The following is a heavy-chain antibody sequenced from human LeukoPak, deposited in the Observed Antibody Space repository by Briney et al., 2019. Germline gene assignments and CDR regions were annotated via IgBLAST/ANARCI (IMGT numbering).Heavy chain of an antibody. CDR1: GGTFSSYA. D-gene: IGHD5-24*01. Sequence: ASVKVSCKASGGTFSSYAISWVRQAPGKGLEWMGGIIPIFGTANYAQKFQGRVTITTDESTSTAYMELSSLRSEDTAVYYCARGGNKGRDGYNYYYWGQGTLVTVSS. CDR2: IIPIFGTA. CDR3: ARGGNKGRDGYNYYY. J-gene: IGHJ4*02. V-gene: IGHV1-69*05.